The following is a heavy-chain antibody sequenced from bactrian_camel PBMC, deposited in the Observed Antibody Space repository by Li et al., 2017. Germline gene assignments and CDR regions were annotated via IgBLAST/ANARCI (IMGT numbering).Heavy chain of an antibody. CDR3: AATENIWPEAVDGMIFTASEYPY. Sequence: HVQLVESGGGSVQAGGSPRLACVASGEKYCRYVRSWYRQAPGKEREFVASIDRADTASYASYVKGRFAISRDNVKKTMYLQMNNLVPEDTAMYYCAATENIWPEAVDGMIFTASEYPYWGQGTQVTVS. D-gene: IGHD4*01. V-gene: IGHV3S53*01. J-gene: IGHJ4*01. CDR1: GEKYCRYV. CDR2: IDRADTA.